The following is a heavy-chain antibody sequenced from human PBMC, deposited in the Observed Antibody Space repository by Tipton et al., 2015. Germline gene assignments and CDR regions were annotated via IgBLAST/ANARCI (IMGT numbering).Heavy chain of an antibody. CDR3: AKGHKNWFDP. CDR2: VFPDSGDT. CDR1: GYTFSAYY. V-gene: IGHV1-2*02. J-gene: IGHJ5*02. Sequence: SGPEVKKPGASVKVSCKASGYTFSAYYIHWVRQAPGQGLEWMGWVFPDSGDTDYSQKFQGRVTMTRDTSITTAYMELSSLTSDDTAVYYCAKGHKNWFDPCGQGTLVTVSS.